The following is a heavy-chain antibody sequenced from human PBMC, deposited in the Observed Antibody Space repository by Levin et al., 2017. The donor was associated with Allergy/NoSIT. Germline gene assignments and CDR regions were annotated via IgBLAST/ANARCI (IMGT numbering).Heavy chain of an antibody. D-gene: IGHD3-10*01. V-gene: IGHV1-2*02. Sequence: ASVKVSCKASGYTFTNYYMHWVRQAPGQGLEWLGWIYPNSGGTNYAQKFQGRVTMTRDTSISTAYMELSRLISDDTAVYYCARDGVRGGAFDVWGQGAMVTVSS. CDR2: IYPNSGGT. J-gene: IGHJ3*01. CDR1: GYTFTNYY. CDR3: ARDGVRGGAFDV.